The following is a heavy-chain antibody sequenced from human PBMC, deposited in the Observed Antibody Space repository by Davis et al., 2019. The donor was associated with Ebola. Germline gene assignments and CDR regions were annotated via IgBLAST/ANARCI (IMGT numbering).Heavy chain of an antibody. J-gene: IGHJ4*02. Sequence: AASVKVSCKASGYTFTSYGISWVRQAPGQGLEWMGWISAYNGNTNYAQKLQGRVTMTTDTSTSTAYMELRSLRSDDTAVCYCARDRGMIAAAGHFDYWGQGTLVTVSS. CDR3: ARDRGMIAAAGHFDY. CDR1: GYTFTSYG. V-gene: IGHV1-18*01. CDR2: ISAYNGNT. D-gene: IGHD6-13*01.